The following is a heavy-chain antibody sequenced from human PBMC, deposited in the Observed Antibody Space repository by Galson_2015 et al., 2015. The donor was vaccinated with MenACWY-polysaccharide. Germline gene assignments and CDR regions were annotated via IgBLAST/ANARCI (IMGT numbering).Heavy chain of an antibody. Sequence: TLSLTCPVSGGFVSSAGYSWTWLRQHPETGLEWIGYIRDSGSTYYSPSLKTRVIISVDTSKNQFSLSLSSVTAADTAVYYCARIPSTGSSFGWFDPWGRGTLVTVSS. V-gene: IGHV4-31*03. D-gene: IGHD2/OR15-2a*01. J-gene: IGHJ5*02. CDR1: GGFVSSAGYS. CDR2: IRDSGST. CDR3: ARIPSTGSSFGWFDP.